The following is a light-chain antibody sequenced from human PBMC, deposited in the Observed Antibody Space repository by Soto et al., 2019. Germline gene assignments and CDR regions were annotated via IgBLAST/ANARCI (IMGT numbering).Light chain of an antibody. CDR3: QQYNSYSGT. J-gene: IGKJ1*01. CDR2: GAS. V-gene: IGKV3-20*01. CDR1: QRVSSGY. Sequence: EIVLTQSPGTLSLSPGERATLSCRTSQRVSSGYLAWYQQKPGQAPRLLIYGASNRATDIPDRFSGRGSGTDFTLTISRLEPEDFATYYCQQYNSYSGTFGQGTKVEIK.